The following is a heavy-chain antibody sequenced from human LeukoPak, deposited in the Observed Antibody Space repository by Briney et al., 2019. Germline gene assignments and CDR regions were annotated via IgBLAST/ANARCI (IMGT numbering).Heavy chain of an antibody. CDR3: ARGGVLRYFDWLSPGYYYYYYMDV. Sequence: GASVKVSCKASGYTFTGYYMHWVRQAPGQGLEWMGWINPNSGGTNYAQKFQGRVTMTRDTSISTAYMELSRLRSDDTAVYYCARGGVLRYFDWLSPGYYYYYYMDVWGKGTTVTISS. V-gene: IGHV1-2*02. CDR2: INPNSGGT. J-gene: IGHJ6*03. D-gene: IGHD3-9*01. CDR1: GYTFTGYY.